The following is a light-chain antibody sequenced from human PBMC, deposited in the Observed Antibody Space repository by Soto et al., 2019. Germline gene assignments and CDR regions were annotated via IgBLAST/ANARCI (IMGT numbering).Light chain of an antibody. Sequence: DIHLTQSPSFLSASVGDRFTITCRSSEGNASSLAWYQQKAGKAPKLLIYAASTLESGVPSRFSGSGPGTEFTLTISSLQPEDFAIYYCQQFNSYPLTFGGGTKVEIK. CDR2: AAS. J-gene: IGKJ4*01. CDR3: QQFNSYPLT. V-gene: IGKV1-9*01. CDR1: EGNASS.